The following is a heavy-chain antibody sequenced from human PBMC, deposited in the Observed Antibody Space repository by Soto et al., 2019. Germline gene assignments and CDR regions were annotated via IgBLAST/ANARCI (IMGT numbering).Heavy chain of an antibody. D-gene: IGHD6-13*01. Sequence: SVKVSCKASGGTFSSYTISWVRQAPGQGLEWMGRIIPILGIANYAQKFQGRVTITADKSTSTAYMELSSLRSEDTAVYYCAREPRYSSSPNWFDPWGQGTLVTVSS. CDR1: GGTFSSYT. CDR2: IIPILGIA. V-gene: IGHV1-69*04. CDR3: AREPRYSSSPNWFDP. J-gene: IGHJ5*02.